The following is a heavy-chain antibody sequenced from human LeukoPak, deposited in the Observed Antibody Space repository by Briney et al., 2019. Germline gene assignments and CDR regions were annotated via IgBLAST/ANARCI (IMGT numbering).Heavy chain of an antibody. V-gene: IGHV3-21*01. D-gene: IGHD2-21*01. CDR2: ISSSSSYI. Sequence: PGGSLRLSCAASGFTFSSYSMNWVRQAPGKGLEWVSSISSSSSYIYYADPVKGRFTISRDNAKNTLYLQMNSLRAEDTALYYCATGNGDSRYYFDCWGQGTLVTVSS. J-gene: IGHJ4*02. CDR3: ATGNGDSRYYFDC. CDR1: GFTFSSYS.